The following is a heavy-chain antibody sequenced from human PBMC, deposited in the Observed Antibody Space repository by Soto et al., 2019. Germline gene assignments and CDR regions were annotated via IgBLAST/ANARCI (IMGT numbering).Heavy chain of an antibody. V-gene: IGHV3-21*01. J-gene: IGHJ6*02. CDR1: GFTFSSYS. D-gene: IGHD6-19*01. CDR2: ISSSSSYI. CDR3: ARDGGWSYYYYYGMDV. Sequence: LRLSCAASGFTFSSYSMNWVRQAPGKGLEWVSSISSSSSYIYYADSVKGRFTISRDNAKNSLYLQMNSLRAEDTAVYYCARDGGWSYYYYYGMDVWGQGTTVTVSS.